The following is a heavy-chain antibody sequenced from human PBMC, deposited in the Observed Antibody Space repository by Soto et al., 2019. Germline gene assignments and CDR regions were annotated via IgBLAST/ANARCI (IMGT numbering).Heavy chain of an antibody. V-gene: IGHV3-23*01. CDR3: AKRNYYASDYYYFYYFDQ. CDR1: GFNFNNYA. D-gene: IGHD3-10*01. CDR2: ISSTDGST. Sequence: PGGSLRLSCAASGFNFNNYAMNWVRQAPGKGLEWVSTISSTDGSTYYADSVKGRFTISRDNAKNTLYLQMNSLRADDTAVYYCAKRNYYASDYYYFYYFDQWGQGAPVTVSS. J-gene: IGHJ4*02.